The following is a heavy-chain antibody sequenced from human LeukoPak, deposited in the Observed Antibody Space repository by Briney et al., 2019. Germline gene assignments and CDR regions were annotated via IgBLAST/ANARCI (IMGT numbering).Heavy chain of an antibody. V-gene: IGHV4-38-2*01. CDR1: GYSLNSGYC. CDR3: ARVATTTNPPQRPFDY. Sequence: PSETLSLTCAVSGYSLNSGYCWGWIRQPPGKGLEWIRSIYHSGSTYYNPSLKSRVTISVDTSKNQFSLKLSSVTAADTAVYYCARVATTTNPPQRPFDYWGQGTLVTVSS. CDR2: IYHSGST. J-gene: IGHJ4*02. D-gene: IGHD5-12*01.